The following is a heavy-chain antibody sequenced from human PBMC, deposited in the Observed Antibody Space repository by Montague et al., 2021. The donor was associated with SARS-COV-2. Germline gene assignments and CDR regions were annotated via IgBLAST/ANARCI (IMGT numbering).Heavy chain of an antibody. V-gene: IGHV4-39*01. CDR3: ARHVRSLMVRGPDFDH. CDR1: GGSISSSSYY. CDR2: IYYSGTT. Sequence: SETLSLTCTVSGGSISSSSYYWGWIRQPPGKGLEWIGSIYYSGTTYYNPSLKSRVTISVDTSKNQFSLKLSSVTAADTAVYYCARHVRSLMVRGPDFDHWGQGTLVTVSS. D-gene: IGHD3-10*01. J-gene: IGHJ4*02.